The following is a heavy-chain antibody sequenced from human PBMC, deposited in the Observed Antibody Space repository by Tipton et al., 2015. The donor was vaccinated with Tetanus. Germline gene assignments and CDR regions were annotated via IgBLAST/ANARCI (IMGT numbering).Heavy chain of an antibody. Sequence: QVQLVQSGAEVKKPGASVKVSCTANGYSYTSYGISWVRQAPGQGLEWVGWISPFAGDTEYAQNLQDRLILTTDTSTATAYVEVRSLTSDDTAVYYCARDRAVPVQAYGTDVWGQGTSVTVSS. D-gene: IGHD6-19*01. CDR3: ARDRAVPVQAYGTDV. CDR2: ISPFAGDT. V-gene: IGHV1-18*04. CDR1: GYSYTSYG. J-gene: IGHJ6*02.